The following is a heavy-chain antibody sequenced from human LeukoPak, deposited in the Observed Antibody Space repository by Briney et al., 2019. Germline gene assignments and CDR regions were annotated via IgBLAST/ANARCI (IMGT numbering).Heavy chain of an antibody. V-gene: IGHV1-2*02. CDR2: INPNSGGT. Sequence: ASVKVSCKASGYTFTGYYMHWVRQAPGQGLEWMGWINPNSGGTNYAQKFQGRVTMTRDTSISTAYMELSRLRSDDTAVYYCARDLARGVGATVVLYYFDYWGQGTLVTVSS. CDR3: ARDLARGVGATVVLYYFDY. J-gene: IGHJ4*02. D-gene: IGHD1-26*01. CDR1: GYTFTGYY.